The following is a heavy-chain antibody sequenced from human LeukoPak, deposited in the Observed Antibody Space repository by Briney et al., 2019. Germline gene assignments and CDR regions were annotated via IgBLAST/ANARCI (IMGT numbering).Heavy chain of an antibody. Sequence: PSETLSLTCTVSGGSISSYYWSWIRQPPGKGLEWIGYIYYSGSTNYNPSLKSRVTISVDTSKNQFSLKLSPVTAADTAVYYCARDQGWFDPWGQGTLVNVSS. CDR2: IYYSGST. CDR3: ARDQGWFDP. V-gene: IGHV4-59*01. J-gene: IGHJ5*02. CDR1: GGSISSYY.